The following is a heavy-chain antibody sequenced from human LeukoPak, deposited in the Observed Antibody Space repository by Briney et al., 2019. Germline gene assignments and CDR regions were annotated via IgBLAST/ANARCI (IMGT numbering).Heavy chain of an antibody. J-gene: IGHJ3*02. V-gene: IGHV4-4*07. CDR1: GGSISSYY. CDR3: ARDQHSSSWYWGWAFDI. CDR2: IYTSGST. Sequence: SETLSLTCTVSGGSISSYYWSWIRQPAGKGVEWIGRIYTSGSTNYNPSLKSRVTMSVDTSKNQFSLKLSSVTAADTAVYYCARDQHSSSWYWGWAFDIWGQGTMVTVSS. D-gene: IGHD6-13*01.